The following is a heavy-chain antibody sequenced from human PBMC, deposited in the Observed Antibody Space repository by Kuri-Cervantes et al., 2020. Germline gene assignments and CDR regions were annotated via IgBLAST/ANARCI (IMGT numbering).Heavy chain of an antibody. CDR3: ARLRRDGYNFAYFDY. CDR1: GGSFSGYY. J-gene: IGHJ4*02. V-gene: IGHV4-34*01. CDR2: INHSGST. D-gene: IGHD5-24*01. Sequence: SETLSLTCAVYGGSFSGYYWSWIRQPPEKGLEWIGEINHSGSTNYNPSLKSRVTISVDTSKNQFSLKLSSVTAADTAVYYCARLRRDGYNFAYFDYWGQGTLVTVSS.